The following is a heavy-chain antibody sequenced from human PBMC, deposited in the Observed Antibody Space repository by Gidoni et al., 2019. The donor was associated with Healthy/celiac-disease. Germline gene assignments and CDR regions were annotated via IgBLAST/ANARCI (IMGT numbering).Heavy chain of an antibody. CDR1: GYPFPSYY. Sequence: QVQLVQSGAEVKKPGASVKVSCKASGYPFPSYYMHWVRQAPGQGLEWMGIINPSGGSTSYEQKFQGRVTMTRDTSTSTVYMELSSLRSEDTAVYYCATTNWNDGDNWFDPWGQGTLVTVSS. CDR2: INPSGGST. D-gene: IGHD1-1*01. V-gene: IGHV1-46*01. CDR3: ATTNWNDGDNWFDP. J-gene: IGHJ5*02.